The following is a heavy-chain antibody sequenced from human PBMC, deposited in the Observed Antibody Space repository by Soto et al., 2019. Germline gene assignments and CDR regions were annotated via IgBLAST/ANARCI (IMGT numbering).Heavy chain of an antibody. CDR1: GYTFTGYY. CDR3: ARQRSTYTYFVY. J-gene: IGHJ4*02. D-gene: IGHD2-2*02. CDR2: INPNSGGT. V-gene: IGHV1-2*04. Sequence: QVQLVQSGAEVKKPGASLKVSCKASGYTFTGYYMPWVRQAPGQGLEWKGWINPNSGGTNHAQKVQGWGPMTRDTAISTAYMQLSRSRSSDTAVYYCARQRSTYTYFVYWGQGTRVTVSS.